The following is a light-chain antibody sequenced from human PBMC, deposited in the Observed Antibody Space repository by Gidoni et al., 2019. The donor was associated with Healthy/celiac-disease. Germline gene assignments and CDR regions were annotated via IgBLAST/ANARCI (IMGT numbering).Light chain of an antibody. Sequence: DIVMTHSPDSLAVSLGERATINCKSSQSVLYSSNNKHYLAWYQQKPGQPPKLLIYWASTRESGVPDRFSGSGSGTDFTLTISSLQAEDVAVYYCQQYYSTPLTFGGGTKVEIK. CDR3: QQYYSTPLT. CDR2: WAS. J-gene: IGKJ4*01. CDR1: QSVLYSSNNKHY. V-gene: IGKV4-1*01.